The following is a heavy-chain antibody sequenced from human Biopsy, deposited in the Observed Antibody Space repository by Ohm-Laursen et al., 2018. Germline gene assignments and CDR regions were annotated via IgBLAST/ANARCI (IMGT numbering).Heavy chain of an antibody. D-gene: IGHD2-8*01. V-gene: IGHV1-8*01. Sequence: SAKVSCKTSGYPFTFYEINWVRQATGQGLEWLGWMNPDSGNTGSAQKFHDRVTMTMNTSINTAYLELSSLRSEDTAVYYCARFDNGFDRWGQGTLVIVSS. CDR3: ARFDNGFDR. CDR1: GYPFTFYE. J-gene: IGHJ4*02. CDR2: MNPDSGNT.